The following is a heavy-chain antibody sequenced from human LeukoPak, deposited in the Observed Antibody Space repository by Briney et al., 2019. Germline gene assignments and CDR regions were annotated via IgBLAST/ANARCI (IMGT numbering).Heavy chain of an antibody. Sequence: SVKVFCRASGGTFSSYAISWVRQAPGQGLEWMGGLIPIFGTANYAEKFQGSVTITADKSTSTAYMEMSSLRSEDTAVYYCARALRYCSSTSCYVGGWDYYYYGMDVWGKGTTVTVSS. J-gene: IGHJ6*04. D-gene: IGHD2-2*01. V-gene: IGHV1-69*06. CDR2: LIPIFGTA. CDR3: ARALRYCSSTSCYVGGWDYYYYGMDV. CDR1: GGTFSSYA.